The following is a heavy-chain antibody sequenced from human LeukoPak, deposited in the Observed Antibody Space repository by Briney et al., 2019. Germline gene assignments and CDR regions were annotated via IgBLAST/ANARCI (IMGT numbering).Heavy chain of an antibody. J-gene: IGHJ4*02. V-gene: IGHV1-2*02. CDR1: GYTFTGYY. D-gene: IGHD6-13*01. CDR3: ARELNQAAAGNDY. CDR2: INPNSGGT. Sequence: ASVKVSCKASGYTFTGYYMHWVRQAPGRGLEWMGWINPNSGGTNYAQKFQGRVTMTRDTSISTAYMELSRLRSDDTAVYYCARELNQAAAGNDYWGQGTLVTVSS.